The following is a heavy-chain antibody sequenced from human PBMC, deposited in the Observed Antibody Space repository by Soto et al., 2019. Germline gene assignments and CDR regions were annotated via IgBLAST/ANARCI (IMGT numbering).Heavy chain of an antibody. D-gene: IGHD5-12*01. Sequence: EVHLAESGGGLVQPGGSLRLSCAASGLIFSSYSMNWVRQAPGKGLEWVLYIDSSSSDIHYADSVRGRFTISRDNAKKSLFLQMDSLRVEDTAVYYCARDRPVDVVPTIPTYYYYMDVWGKGTTVTVSS. J-gene: IGHJ6*03. CDR1: GLIFSSYS. V-gene: IGHV3-48*01. CDR3: ARDRPVDVVPTIPTYYYYMDV. CDR2: IDSSSSDI.